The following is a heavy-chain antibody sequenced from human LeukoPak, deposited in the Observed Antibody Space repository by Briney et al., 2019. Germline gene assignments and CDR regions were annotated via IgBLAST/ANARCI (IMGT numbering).Heavy chain of an antibody. J-gene: IGHJ4*02. CDR1: GFTFSTYA. CDR2: ITGSGDNT. CDR3: AKGNIGYYYDY. D-gene: IGHD3-22*01. Sequence: GGSLRLSCAASGFTFSTYAMSWVREAPGKGLEGVSAITGSGDNTYYADSVKGRFTISRDNSKNTMYLRMNSLRAEDTAVYYCAKGNIGYYYDYWGQGTLVTVSS. V-gene: IGHV3-23*01.